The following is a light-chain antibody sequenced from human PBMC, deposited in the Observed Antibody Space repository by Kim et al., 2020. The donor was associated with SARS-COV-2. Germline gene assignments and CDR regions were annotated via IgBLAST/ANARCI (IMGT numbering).Light chain of an antibody. Sequence: TRSLSPGETATLSCRASQTVASSHLAWYQHSPGQAPRLLVYSTSTRATGIPERFSGGGSGTDFTLTITRVEPEDFVVYYCQHMSTFGQGTKVDIK. J-gene: IGKJ1*01. CDR3: QHMST. V-gene: IGKV3-20*01. CDR1: QTVASSH. CDR2: STS.